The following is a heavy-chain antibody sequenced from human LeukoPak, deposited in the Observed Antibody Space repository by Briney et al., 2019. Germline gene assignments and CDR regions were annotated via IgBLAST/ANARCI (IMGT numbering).Heavy chain of an antibody. Sequence: PGGSLRLSCAASGFTFSSYVMHWVRQAPGKGLEWVAVISYDGSNKYYADSVKGRFTISRDNSKNTLYLQMNSLRAEDTAVYYCAQGEQWLLHGLGGIAYWGQGYLVTVSS. CDR1: GFTFSSYV. CDR2: ISYDGSNK. V-gene: IGHV3-30*03. J-gene: IGHJ4*02. D-gene: IGHD6-19*01. CDR3: AQGEQWLLHGLGGIAY.